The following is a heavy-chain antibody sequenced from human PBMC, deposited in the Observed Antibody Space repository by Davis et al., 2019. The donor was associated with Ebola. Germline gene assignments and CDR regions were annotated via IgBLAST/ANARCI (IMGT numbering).Heavy chain of an antibody. CDR2: INVGNGDT. Sequence: AASVKVSCKASGYHFTSYALHWVRQAPGQRLEWMGWINVGNGDTKNSQKFQGRVTMTTDTSTSTAYMEVGSLRSDDTAVYYCARAQFPTTSDHWGQGTLVTVSS. CDR1: GYHFTSYA. V-gene: IGHV1-3*01. D-gene: IGHD1-1*01. J-gene: IGHJ4*02. CDR3: ARAQFPTTSDH.